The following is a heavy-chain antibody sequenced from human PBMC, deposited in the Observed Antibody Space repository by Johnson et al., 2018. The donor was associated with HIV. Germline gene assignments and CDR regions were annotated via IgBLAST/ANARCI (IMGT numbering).Heavy chain of an antibody. J-gene: IGHJ3*02. CDR3: ARAYSYGYGDTDALDM. Sequence: QVQLVESGGGVVQPGRSLRLSCAASGFTFSSYGMHWVRQAPGRGLEWVALIWYDGSNRKYADSVKGRFTISRDNAKNSLYLQMNSLRAEDTAVYFCARAYSYGYGDTDALDMWGQGTMVTVS. CDR1: GFTFSSYG. CDR2: IWYDGSNR. D-gene: IGHD5-18*01. V-gene: IGHV3-33*01.